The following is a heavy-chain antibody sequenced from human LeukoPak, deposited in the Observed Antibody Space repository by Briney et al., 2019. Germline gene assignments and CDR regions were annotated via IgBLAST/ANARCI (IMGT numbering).Heavy chain of an antibody. D-gene: IGHD3-22*01. V-gene: IGHV3-23*01. CDR3: ARVRDYYDSRGYYFEYFDH. CDR1: GFTFSSYD. CDR2: ISGSGGST. Sequence: TGGSLTFSCAASGFTFSSYDMSWVRQAPGKGREWVSAISGSGGSTYYADSVKGRLTISRDNSKNTLYLQMSSLCAEDRAVYYCARVRDYYDSRGYYFEYFDHWGQGTLVTVSS. J-gene: IGHJ1*01.